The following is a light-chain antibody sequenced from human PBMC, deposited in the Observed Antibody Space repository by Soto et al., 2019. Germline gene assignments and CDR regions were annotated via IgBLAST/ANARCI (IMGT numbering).Light chain of an antibody. CDR1: QSVSSSY. V-gene: IGKV3-20*01. CDR3: QQYGSPWT. Sequence: EIVLTQSPGTLSLSPGERATLSCRASQSVSSSYLAWYQQKPGQAPRLLIYGASSRATGIPDRFSGSGSGTDFTLTISRLEPEDFAVYYCQQYGSPWTFGQGTRREIK. J-gene: IGKJ5*01. CDR2: GAS.